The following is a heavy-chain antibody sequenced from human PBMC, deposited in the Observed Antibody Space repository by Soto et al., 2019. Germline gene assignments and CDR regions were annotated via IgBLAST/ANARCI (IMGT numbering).Heavy chain of an antibody. V-gene: IGHV1-18*01. Sequence: QVHLVQSGGEVKKPGASVKISCHTSGYTFSNYGITWVRQAPGQGLEWVGWVNGDSGNTNYAQNMEGRVTMTTDASTATADMELRNLRSDDTATYYCARGTGLNDGSDLWEQGTVVSVSS. J-gene: IGHJ3*01. CDR1: GYTFSNYG. CDR3: ARGTGLNDGSDL. CDR2: VNGDSGNT.